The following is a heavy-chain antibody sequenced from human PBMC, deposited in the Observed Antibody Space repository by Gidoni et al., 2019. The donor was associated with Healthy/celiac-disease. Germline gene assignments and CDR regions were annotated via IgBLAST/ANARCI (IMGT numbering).Heavy chain of an antibody. CDR1: GFTFSSYE. V-gene: IGHV3-48*03. Sequence: EVQLVESGGGLVQPGGSRRLSCAASGFTFSSYELNWVRQAPGKGLAWVSYISSSGSTIYYADSVKGRFTISRDNAKNSLYLQMNSLGAEDTAVYYCARELSGWDYWGQGTLVTVSS. CDR2: ISSSGSTI. J-gene: IGHJ4*02. CDR3: ARELSGWDY. D-gene: IGHD3-10*01.